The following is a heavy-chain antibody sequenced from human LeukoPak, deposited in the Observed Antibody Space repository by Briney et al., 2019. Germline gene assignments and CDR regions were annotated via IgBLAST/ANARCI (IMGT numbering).Heavy chain of an antibody. CDR2: LYSGGDT. V-gene: IGHV3-66*02. Sequence: PGGSLRLSCAASGFSVSDSYMSWVRQAPGKGLEWVSILYSGGDTYYSASVRGRFTISGDNSKNTLYLQMNTLSAADTAVYFCARGENYYFHTDVWGKGATVTVSS. J-gene: IGHJ6*03. D-gene: IGHD2/OR15-2a*01. CDR1: GFSVSDSY. CDR3: ARGENYYFHTDV.